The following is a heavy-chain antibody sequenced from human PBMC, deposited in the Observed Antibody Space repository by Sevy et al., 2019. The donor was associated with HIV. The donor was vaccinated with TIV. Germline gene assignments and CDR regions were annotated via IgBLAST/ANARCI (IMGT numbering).Heavy chain of an antibody. Sequence: SETLSLTCTVSGGSISSGGYYWSWIRQHPGKGLEWIGYIYYSGSTYYNQSLKSRVTISVDTSKNQFSLKLSSVTAADTAVYYCATLRGLGYCSSTSCYTFNYGMDVWGQGTTVTVSS. D-gene: IGHD2-2*02. V-gene: IGHV4-31*03. CDR3: ATLRGLGYCSSTSCYTFNYGMDV. CDR1: GGSISSGGYY. J-gene: IGHJ6*02. CDR2: IYYSGST.